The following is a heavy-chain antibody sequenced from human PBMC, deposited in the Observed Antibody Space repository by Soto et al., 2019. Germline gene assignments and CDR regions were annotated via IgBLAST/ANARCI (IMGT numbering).Heavy chain of an antibody. CDR1: GGSVSNSDCY. CDR2: VSCSGTT. J-gene: IGHJ5*02. V-gene: IGHV4-39*01. D-gene: IGHD3-16*01. Sequence: PSETLSLTCVVSGGSVSNSDCYWGWIRQSPGEGLEWIGSVSCSGTTYPKSSLKSRVVMSVDTAKNQFSLRLASVTAADTAVYYCGSLLGTPWGWFDPWGQGTQVTVSS. CDR3: GSLLGTPWGWFDP.